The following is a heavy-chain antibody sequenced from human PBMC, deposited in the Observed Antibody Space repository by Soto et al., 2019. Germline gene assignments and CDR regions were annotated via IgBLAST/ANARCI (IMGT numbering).Heavy chain of an antibody. CDR2: IYYIGST. CDR3: ARRYGSCFDY. V-gene: IGHV4-59*08. J-gene: IGHJ4*02. CDR1: GGSISSYY. Sequence: QVQLQESGPGLVKPSETLSLTCTVSGGSISSYYWSWIRQPPGKGLEWFGYIYYIGSTNYNPSRKSRVKIPVDTSKNQFSLKLSSVTAADTAVYYCARRYGSCFDYWGQGTLVTVSS. D-gene: IGHD5-18*01.